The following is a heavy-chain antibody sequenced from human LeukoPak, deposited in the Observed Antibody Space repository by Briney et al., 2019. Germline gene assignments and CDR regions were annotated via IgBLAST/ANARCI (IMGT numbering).Heavy chain of an antibody. V-gene: IGHV1-8*01. CDR2: MNPNSGNT. CDR3: ARVGYSSSWYVYYYGMDV. Sequence: GASVKVPCKASGYTFTSYDINWVRQATGQGLEWMGWMNPNSGNTGYAQKFQGRVTMTRNTSISTAYMELSSLRSEDTAVYYCARVGYSSSWYVYYYGMDVWGQGTTVTVSS. CDR1: GYTFTSYD. J-gene: IGHJ6*02. D-gene: IGHD6-13*01.